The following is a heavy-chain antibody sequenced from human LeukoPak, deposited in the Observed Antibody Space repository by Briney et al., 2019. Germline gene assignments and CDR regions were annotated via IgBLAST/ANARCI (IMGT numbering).Heavy chain of an antibody. CDR2: VYYTGSS. D-gene: IGHD3-10*01. CDR3: AGYGSGSYYKAFDF. Sequence: SETLSLTCTVSGDSISSSYWSWIRQPPGKGLEWIGYVYYTGSSYYNPSLKSRATTSIDMSKNQFSLKLTSMTAADTTVYYCAGYGSGSYYKAFDFWGQGILVTVSS. J-gene: IGHJ4*02. CDR1: GDSISSSY. V-gene: IGHV4-59*01.